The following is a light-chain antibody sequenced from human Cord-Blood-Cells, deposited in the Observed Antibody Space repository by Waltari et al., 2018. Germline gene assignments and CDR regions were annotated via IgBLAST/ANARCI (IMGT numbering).Light chain of an antibody. CDR3: SSYTSSSTWV. CDR1: SSDVGGYNY. V-gene: IGLV2-14*01. Sequence: QSALPQPDSVSGSPGQSIALPCPGTSSDVGGYNYVSWYQPHPGKAPKLMIYDVSNRPAGVSKRFSGSKSGNTASLTISGLQAEDEADYYCSSYTSSSTWVFGGGTKLTVL. CDR2: DVS. J-gene: IGLJ3*02.